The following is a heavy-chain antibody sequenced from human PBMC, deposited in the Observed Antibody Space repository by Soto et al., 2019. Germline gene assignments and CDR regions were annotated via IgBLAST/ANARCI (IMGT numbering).Heavy chain of an antibody. V-gene: IGHV4-31*03. Sequence: QVQLQESGPGLVKPSQTLSLTCTVSGGSISSGGYYWSWIRQHPGKGLEWIGYIYYSGSTYYNPFLKSRVTLSLDPSKNQFSLKLSSVTAADTAVYYCARGPEATVTAFDHWGQGTLVTVSS. D-gene: IGHD4-17*01. CDR1: GGSISSGGYY. CDR3: ARGPEATVTAFDH. J-gene: IGHJ4*02. CDR2: IYYSGST.